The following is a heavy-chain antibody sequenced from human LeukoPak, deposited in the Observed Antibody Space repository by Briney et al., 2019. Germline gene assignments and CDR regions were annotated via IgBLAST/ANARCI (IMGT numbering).Heavy chain of an antibody. CDR3: AKYGNSGWVIDN. D-gene: IGHD6-19*01. V-gene: IGHV4-59*08. J-gene: IGHJ4*02. CDR2: IYYTGGT. Sequence: SETLSLTCTVSGGSIGSDYWTWIRQPPGKGLEYIGYIYYTGGTNYNPSLKSQVTISVDTSKNQFSLKLSSVTAADRAVYFCAKYGNSGWVIDNWGQGTLVTVSS. CDR1: GGSIGSDY.